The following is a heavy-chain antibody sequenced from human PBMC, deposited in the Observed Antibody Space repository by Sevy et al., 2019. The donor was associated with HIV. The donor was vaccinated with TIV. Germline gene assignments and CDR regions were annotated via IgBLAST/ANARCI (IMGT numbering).Heavy chain of an antibody. Sequence: GGSLRLSCAASGFTFSSYEMNWVRQAPGKGLEWVSYISSSGSTIYYADSVKGRFTISRDNAKNSLYPQMNSLRAEDPAVYYCARPHYYDSSGYYREDYFDYWGQGTLVTVSS. CDR2: ISSSGSTI. V-gene: IGHV3-48*03. CDR1: GFTFSSYE. D-gene: IGHD3-22*01. CDR3: ARPHYYDSSGYYREDYFDY. J-gene: IGHJ4*02.